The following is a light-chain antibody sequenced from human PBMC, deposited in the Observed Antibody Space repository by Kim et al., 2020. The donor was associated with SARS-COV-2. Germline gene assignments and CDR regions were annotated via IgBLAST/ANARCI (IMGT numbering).Light chain of an antibody. Sequence: VTISCTRSSSNSGAGYDVHWYQQLPGTAPKRLIYGNSNRPSGVPDRFSGSKSGTSASLAITGLQAEDEADYYCQSYDSSLSGSGVVFGGGTQLTVL. V-gene: IGLV1-40*01. CDR2: GNS. J-gene: IGLJ2*01. CDR1: SSNSGAGYD. CDR3: QSYDSSLSGSGVV.